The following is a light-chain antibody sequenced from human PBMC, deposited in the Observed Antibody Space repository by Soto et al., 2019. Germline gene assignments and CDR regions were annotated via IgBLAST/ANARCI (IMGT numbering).Light chain of an antibody. CDR1: QSVSSD. CDR2: DTS. V-gene: IGKV3-15*01. J-gene: IGKJ4*01. Sequence: EIVMTQSPATLSVSPGERATLSCRASQSVSSDLVWYQQKAGQAPRLLIYDTSTRATGIPARFSGSGSGTEFTLTISSLQSEDSAVYHCQQYNKWPLTFGGGTRGISN. CDR3: QQYNKWPLT.